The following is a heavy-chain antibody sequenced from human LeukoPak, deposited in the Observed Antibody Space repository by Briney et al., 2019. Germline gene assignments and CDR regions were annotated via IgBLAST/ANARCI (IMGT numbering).Heavy chain of an antibody. CDR2: IKQDGTEK. Sequence: PRGSLRPSCEASGFTFSNYWMTWVRQAPGKGLEWVANIKQDGTEKNYVDSVKGRFTISRDNAKNSLYLQMNSLRAEDTAVYYCAGNYGGNSNYWGQGTQVTVSS. CDR3: AGNYGGNSNY. V-gene: IGHV3-7*04. D-gene: IGHD4-23*01. CDR1: GFTFSNYW. J-gene: IGHJ4*02.